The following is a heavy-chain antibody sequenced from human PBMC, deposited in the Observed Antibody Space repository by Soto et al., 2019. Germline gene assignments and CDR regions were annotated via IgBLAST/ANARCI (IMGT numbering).Heavy chain of an antibody. CDR3: ARDLRYCSGGSCIDY. J-gene: IGHJ4*02. D-gene: IGHD2-15*01. CDR1: GYTFTSYG. CDR2: ISPNNGTA. Sequence: SVKVSCKASGYTFTSYGISWVRQAPGQGLEWMGWISPNNGTANYAQKFQGRVTITADESTSTAYMELSSLRSEDTAVYYCARDLRYCSGGSCIDYWGQGTLVTVSS. V-gene: IGHV1-69*13.